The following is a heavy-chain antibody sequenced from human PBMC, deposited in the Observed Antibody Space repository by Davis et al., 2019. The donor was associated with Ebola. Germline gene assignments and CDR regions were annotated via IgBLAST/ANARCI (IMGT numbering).Heavy chain of an antibody. J-gene: IGHJ4*02. CDR1: GFTFSSYP. V-gene: IGHV3-30-3*01. Sequence: GESLKISCAASGFTFSSYPMHWVRQAPGKGLEWVAVILNDGTNKYYADSVKGRFTISRDNSKNTLYLQMNSLRAEDTAVYYCAIARNYYGSQPIDYWGQGTLVTVSS. CDR3: AIARNYYGSQPIDY. D-gene: IGHD3-10*01. CDR2: ILNDGTNK.